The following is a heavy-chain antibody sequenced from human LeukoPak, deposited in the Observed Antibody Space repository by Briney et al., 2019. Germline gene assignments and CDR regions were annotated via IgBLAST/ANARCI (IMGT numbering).Heavy chain of an antibody. J-gene: IGHJ4*02. Sequence: GGSQRLSCVASGFTFDDYGMSWVRQAPGKGLEWVSGINWNGGSTGYADSVKGRFTISRDNAKNSLYLQMNSLRAEDTALYYCAREDPEELELRRVFDYWGQGTLVTVSS. CDR1: GFTFDDYG. V-gene: IGHV3-20*04. CDR3: AREDPEELELRRVFDY. CDR2: INWNGGST. D-gene: IGHD1-7*01.